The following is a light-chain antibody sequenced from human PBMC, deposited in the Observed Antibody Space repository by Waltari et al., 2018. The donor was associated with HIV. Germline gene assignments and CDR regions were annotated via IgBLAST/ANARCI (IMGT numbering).Light chain of an antibody. V-gene: IGLV2-14*03. CDR3: AAYIGPWV. CDR2: DVT. CDR1: SSEFRTYNY. J-gene: IGLJ3*02. Sequence: SALTQPASVSGSPGQSITISCTGASSEFRTYNYVSWYQHHPGKAPRLLIYDVTNRPSGVSHRFSGSKSGDTASLILSGLQAEDEADYFCAAYIGPWVFGGGTRLTV.